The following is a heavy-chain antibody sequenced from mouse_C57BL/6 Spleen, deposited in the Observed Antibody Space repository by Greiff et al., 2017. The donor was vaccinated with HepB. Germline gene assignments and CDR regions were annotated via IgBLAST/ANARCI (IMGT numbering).Heavy chain of an antibody. Sequence: VQLQQSGAELMKPGASVKLSCKATGYTFTGYWIEWVKQRPGHGLEWIGEILPGSGSTNYNEKFKGKATFTADTSSNTAYMQLSSLATENSAIYYGARGGYDCDGGGYAMDYWGQGTSVTVSS. CDR1: GYTFTGYW. CDR3: ARGGYDCDGGGYAMDY. V-gene: IGHV1-9*01. J-gene: IGHJ4*01. CDR2: ILPGSGST. D-gene: IGHD2-4*01.